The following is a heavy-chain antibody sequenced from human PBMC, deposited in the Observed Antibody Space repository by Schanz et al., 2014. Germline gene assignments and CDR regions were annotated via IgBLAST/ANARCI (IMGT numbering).Heavy chain of an antibody. CDR3: ARDTTWRLDL. D-gene: IGHD1-1*01. CDR2: VFPNGIT. CDR1: GGSISSGTYY. J-gene: IGHJ2*01. V-gene: IGHV4-61*02. Sequence: QVQLQESGPGLVKPSQTLSLTCIVSGGSISSGTYYWSWIRQPAGKALEWVGRVFPNGITNYNPSHKSRVPISLDTPKTQFSLTRPSLTAADTAVYYCARDTTWRLDLWGRGTLVTVSS.